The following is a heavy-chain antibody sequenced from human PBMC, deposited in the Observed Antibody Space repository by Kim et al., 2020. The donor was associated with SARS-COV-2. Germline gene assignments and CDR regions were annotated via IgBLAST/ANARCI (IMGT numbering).Heavy chain of an antibody. CDR3: ARLRGIGRYFEH. CDR2: INQDGTDN. Sequence: GGSLRLSCAASGFTFSNYWTGWVRQVPGKGLEWVASINQDGTDNYYVDSVKGRFTISRDNGKKSLYLQMNSLRADDTAMYYCARLRGIGRYFEHWGQGTLVTVSS. V-gene: IGHV3-7*03. J-gene: IGHJ4*02. CDR1: GFTFSNYW. D-gene: IGHD3-16*01.